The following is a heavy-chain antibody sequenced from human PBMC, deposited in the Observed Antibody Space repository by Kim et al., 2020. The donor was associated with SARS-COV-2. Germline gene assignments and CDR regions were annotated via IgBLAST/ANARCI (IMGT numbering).Heavy chain of an antibody. D-gene: IGHD5-12*01. CDR3: ARVGNGYHFDY. V-gene: IGHV3-53*01. J-gene: IGHJ4*02. Sequence: TYYAESVKGRFTISRDNSKNTLYLQMNSLRAEDTAVYYCARVGNGYHFDYWGQGTLVTVSS. CDR2: T.